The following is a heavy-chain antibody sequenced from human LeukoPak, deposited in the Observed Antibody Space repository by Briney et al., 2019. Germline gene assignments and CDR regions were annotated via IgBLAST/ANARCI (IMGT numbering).Heavy chain of an antibody. J-gene: IGHJ4*02. Sequence: SRTLSLTCALSGDIVSSNSAAWNWLRQSPSRSLAGLERTYFRSKWYHDYPISVRGRITINPDTSKNQFSLRLNSVTPDDTAVYYCTRGVTVTGYYFDYWGQGTLVTVSS. CDR3: TRGVTVTGYYFDY. CDR1: GDIVSSNSAA. V-gene: IGHV6-1*01. D-gene: IGHD6-19*01. CDR2: TYFRSKWYH.